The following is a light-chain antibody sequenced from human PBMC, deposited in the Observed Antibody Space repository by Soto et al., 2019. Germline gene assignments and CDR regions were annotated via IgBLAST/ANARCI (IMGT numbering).Light chain of an antibody. V-gene: IGKV3-15*01. CDR1: LNVATN. Sequence: IVMTQSPATLSMSPGDRAALSCRASLNVATNMAWYQQKPGQAPRLLIYGASIRATGVPARFTGSGSGTEFTLTINNLQSEDFAAYYCHQYNTGLRTFGRGTRVEV. CDR3: HQYNTGLRT. CDR2: GAS. J-gene: IGKJ1*01.